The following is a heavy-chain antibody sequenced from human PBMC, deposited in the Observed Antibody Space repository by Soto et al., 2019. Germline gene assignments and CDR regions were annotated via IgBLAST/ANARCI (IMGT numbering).Heavy chain of an antibody. Sequence: EVQLVESGGGLVQPGESLRLSCAASGFTFEDYVMHWVRQAPGKGLEWVSGISWKSGTIGYADSVKGRFTISRDNANNSLYLQMNSLRTEDTAFYFCAMYLSAQSDSWLNWFDPWGQGTLVTVSS. D-gene: IGHD6-13*01. CDR1: GFTFEDYV. CDR3: AMYLSAQSDSWLNWFDP. CDR2: ISWKSGTI. V-gene: IGHV3-9*01. J-gene: IGHJ5*02.